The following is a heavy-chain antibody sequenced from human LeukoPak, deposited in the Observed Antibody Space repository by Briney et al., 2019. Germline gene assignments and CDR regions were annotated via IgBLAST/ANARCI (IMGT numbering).Heavy chain of an antibody. Sequence: GGSLRLSCAASGFSFSSYGMHWVRQAPGKGLEWVAFISFDGSNKYYADSVKGRFTISRDNSKNTLYLQMNSLRPEDTAVYYCAKDSRYCSTTSCLFYFYYYGMDVWGQGTTVTVSS. CDR1: GFSFSSYG. CDR2: ISFDGSNK. J-gene: IGHJ6*02. V-gene: IGHV3-30*18. D-gene: IGHD2-2*01. CDR3: AKDSRYCSTTSCLFYFYYYGMDV.